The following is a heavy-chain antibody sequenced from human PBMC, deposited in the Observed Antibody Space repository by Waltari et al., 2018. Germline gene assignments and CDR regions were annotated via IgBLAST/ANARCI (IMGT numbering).Heavy chain of an antibody. Sequence: EVQLVQSGAEVKKPGATVKISCKASGYTFTDYYMHWVQQAPGKGLEWMGRVDPEDGETIYAENFQGRVTITADTSTDTAYLELSSLRSEDTAVYYCATLVGGSGYQNWFDPWGQGTLVTVSS. J-gene: IGHJ5*02. CDR1: GYTFTDYY. CDR2: VDPEDGET. CDR3: ATLVGGSGYQNWFDP. V-gene: IGHV1-69-2*01. D-gene: IGHD3-22*01.